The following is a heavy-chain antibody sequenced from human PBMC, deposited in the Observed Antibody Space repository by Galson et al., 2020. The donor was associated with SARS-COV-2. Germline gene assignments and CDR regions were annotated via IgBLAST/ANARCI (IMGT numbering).Heavy chain of an antibody. Sequence: ASVKVSCKASGYTFTGYYMHWVRQAPGQGLEWMGWINPNSGDTNYAQKFQGRATMTRDTSTSTAYMELSRRRSDDTAVYYCAREVAIFGVVIMLHYGMDVWGQGTTVTVSS. D-gene: IGHD3-3*01. V-gene: IGHV1-2*02. J-gene: IGHJ6*02. CDR2: INPNSGDT. CDR3: AREVAIFGVVIMLHYGMDV. CDR1: GYTFTGYY.